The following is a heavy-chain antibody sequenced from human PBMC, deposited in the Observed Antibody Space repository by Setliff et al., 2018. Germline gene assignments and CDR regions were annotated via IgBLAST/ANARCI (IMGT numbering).Heavy chain of an antibody. CDR2: IYYSGNSNYDT. CDR1: GGSINSYY. D-gene: IGHD3-9*01. CDR3: ARLGSGYFDWLFNYYGMDV. J-gene: IGHJ6*02. V-gene: IGHV4-59*08. Sequence: SETLSLTCTVSGGSINSYYWNWIRQPPGKGLEWIGYIYYSGNSNYDTNYNPSLKSRVTISVDTSKNQFSLKLSSVTAADTAVYYCARLGSGYFDWLFNYYGMDVWGQGTTVTVSS.